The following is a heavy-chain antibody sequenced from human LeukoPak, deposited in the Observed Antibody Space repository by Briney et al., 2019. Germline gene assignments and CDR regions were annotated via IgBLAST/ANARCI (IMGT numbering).Heavy chain of an antibody. D-gene: IGHD6-13*01. CDR2: ISRSGSST. CDR1: GFTVSSNY. Sequence: PGGSLRLSCAASGFTVSSNYMSWVRQAPGKGLDWVSSISRSGSSTYYADSVMGRFTISRDDSKNTLCLQMNNLRAEDTAVYYCAKDQFTSSWYLNWFDPWGQGTLVTVSS. CDR3: AKDQFTSSWYLNWFDP. V-gene: IGHV3-23*01. J-gene: IGHJ5*02.